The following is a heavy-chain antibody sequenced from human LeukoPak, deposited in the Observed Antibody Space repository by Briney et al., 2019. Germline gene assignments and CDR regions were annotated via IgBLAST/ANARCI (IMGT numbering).Heavy chain of an antibody. J-gene: IGHJ4*02. CDR1: GFTFTEHY. Sequence: PGGSLRLSCAASGFTFTEHYMSWIRQAPGKGLEWVSYISSSASDISYADSVKGRFTISRDNAKNSLYLQMNSLRAEDTAVYYCARAINYYDSSFTVYWGQGTLVTVSS. CDR3: ARAINYYDSSFTVY. V-gene: IGHV3-11*01. CDR2: ISSSASDI. D-gene: IGHD3-22*01.